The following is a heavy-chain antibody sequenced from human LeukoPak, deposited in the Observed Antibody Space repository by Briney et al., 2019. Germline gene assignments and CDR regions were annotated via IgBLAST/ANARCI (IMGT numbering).Heavy chain of an antibody. V-gene: IGHV3-30-3*01. D-gene: IGHD3-10*01. CDR3: AREEVWFGEYYFDY. Sequence: GSLRLSCAASGFTFSSYAMHWVRRAPGKGLEWVAVISYDGSNKYYADSVKGRFTISRDNSKNTLYLQMNSLRAEDTAVYYCAREEVWFGEYYFDYWGQGTLVTVSS. CDR2: ISYDGSNK. J-gene: IGHJ4*02. CDR1: GFTFSSYA.